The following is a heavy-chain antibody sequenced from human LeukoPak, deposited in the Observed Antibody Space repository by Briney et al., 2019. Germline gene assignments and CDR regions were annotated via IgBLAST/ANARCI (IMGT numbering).Heavy chain of an antibody. CDR2: ISAYNGNT. Sequence: ASVKVSCKASGYTFTSYGISWVRRAPGQGLEWMGWISAYNGNTNYAQKLQGRVTMTTDTSTSTACMELRSLRSDDTAVYYCARASGYSDYWGQGTLVTVSS. CDR1: GYTFTSYG. CDR3: ARASGYSDY. D-gene: IGHD3-22*01. V-gene: IGHV1-18*01. J-gene: IGHJ4*02.